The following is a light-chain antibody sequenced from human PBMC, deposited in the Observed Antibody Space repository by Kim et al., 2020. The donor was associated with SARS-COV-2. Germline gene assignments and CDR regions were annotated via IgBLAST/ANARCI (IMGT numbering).Light chain of an antibody. J-gene: IGKJ1*01. Sequence: DIQMTQSPSTLSASVGDRVTITCRASQNIDHYLAWFQQKPGKAPKLLISRTSTLESGVPSRFSGSGSGTEFTLTISSLQPEDFATYYCQQYTISWTFGQGTKVDIK. CDR2: RTS. CDR1: QNIDHY. CDR3: QQYTISWT. V-gene: IGKV1-5*03.